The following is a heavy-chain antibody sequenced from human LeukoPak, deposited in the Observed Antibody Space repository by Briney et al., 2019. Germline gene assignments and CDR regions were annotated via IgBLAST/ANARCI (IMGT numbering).Heavy chain of an antibody. Sequence: GGSLRLSCAASGFTFDDYAMHWVRQAPGKGLEWVSLINGDGGSTYYADSVKGRFTISRDNSKNSLYLQMNSLRTEDTALYYCAKDGLYDSSGQSYMDVWGKGTTVTVSS. CDR1: GFTFDDYA. CDR2: INGDGGST. D-gene: IGHD3-22*01. CDR3: AKDGLYDSSGQSYMDV. J-gene: IGHJ6*03. V-gene: IGHV3-43*02.